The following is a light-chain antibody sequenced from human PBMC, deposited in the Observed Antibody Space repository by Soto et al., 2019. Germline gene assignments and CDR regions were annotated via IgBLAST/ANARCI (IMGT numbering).Light chain of an antibody. CDR2: DNN. V-gene: IGLV1-40*01. CDR1: SANIGAGYH. Sequence: QSVLTQPPSVSGAPGQRVTISCTGSSANIGAGYHVHWYQQLPGTAPKLLIFDNNNRPSGVPDRFSGSKSGTSASLAITGLRGEDEAGYYGQSYHSSLSGSEVFGGGPKLTVL. CDR3: QSYHSSLSGSEV. J-gene: IGLJ2*01.